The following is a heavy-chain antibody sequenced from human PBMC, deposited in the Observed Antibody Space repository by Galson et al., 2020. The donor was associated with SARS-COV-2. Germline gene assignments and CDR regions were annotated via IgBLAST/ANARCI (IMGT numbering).Heavy chain of an antibody. CDR2: ISGTSTDT. J-gene: IGHJ6*02. CDR3: ERERKAHYYYYAMDG. CDR1: GFTFSDYY. V-gene: IGHV3-11*05. Sequence: GESLKISCAASGFTFSDYYMTWIRHAPGKGLEWVSYISGTSTDTNYADSVKGRFPISRDTATSSLYLQMNSLRAEDTVMYYCERERKAHYYYYAMDGWSQGTTVTVSS.